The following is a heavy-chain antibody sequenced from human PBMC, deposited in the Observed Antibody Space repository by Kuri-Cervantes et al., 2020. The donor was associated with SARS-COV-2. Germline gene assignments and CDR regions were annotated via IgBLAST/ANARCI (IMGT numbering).Heavy chain of an antibody. Sequence: GSLRLTCTVSGGSISNYYWTWLRQPTGKGLEWIGDFYDTGSTNYNPSLESRVTISVDTSRRQFSLNVRSVSAADTAVYYCARVNTGWIDLWGLGTLVTVSS. D-gene: IGHD1-1*01. V-gene: IGHV4-59*01. CDR2: FYDTGST. J-gene: IGHJ5*02. CDR1: GGSISNYY. CDR3: ARVNTGWIDL.